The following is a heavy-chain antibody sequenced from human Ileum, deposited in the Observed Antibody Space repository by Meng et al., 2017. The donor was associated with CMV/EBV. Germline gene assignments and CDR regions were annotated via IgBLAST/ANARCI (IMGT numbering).Heavy chain of an antibody. CDR1: GFTFSQYW. J-gene: IGHJ3*01. V-gene: IGHV3-74*01. CDR3: AKRDPSSFDF. CDR2: VNGEGNSL. Sequence: GESLKISCAASGFTFSQYWMHWVRQAPGKGLVWVARVNGEGNSLRYADSVKGRFTVSRDNSKNTLFLQMNSVSVEDTALYYCAKRDPSSFDFWGQGTMVTVSS.